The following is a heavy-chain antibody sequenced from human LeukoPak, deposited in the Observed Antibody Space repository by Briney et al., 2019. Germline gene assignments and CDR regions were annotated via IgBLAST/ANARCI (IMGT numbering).Heavy chain of an antibody. CDR2: ISGDGGST. Sequence: PGGSLRLSCAASGFTFYDYAMHWVRHAPGKGLEWVSLISGDGGSTYYADSVKGRFTISRDNSKNSLYLQMNSLRTEDTALYYCAKDSGSYYWLGQSAFDIWGQGTMVTVSS. V-gene: IGHV3-43*02. CDR1: GFTFYDYA. J-gene: IGHJ3*02. D-gene: IGHD1-26*01. CDR3: AKDSGSYYWLGQSAFDI.